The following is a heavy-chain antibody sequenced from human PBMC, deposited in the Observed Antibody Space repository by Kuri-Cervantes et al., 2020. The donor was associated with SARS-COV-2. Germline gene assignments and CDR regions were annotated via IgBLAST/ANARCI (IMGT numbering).Heavy chain of an antibody. CDR1: GGTFSSYA. D-gene: IGHD6-13*01. CDR2: IIPILGIA. V-gene: IGHV1-69*10. J-gene: IGHJ4*02. CDR3: ARDRGSSSPLDD. Sequence: SVKVSCKASGGTFSSYAISWVRQAPGQGLEWMGGIIPILGIANYAQKFQGRVTITADKSTSTAYMELSSLRSEDTAVYYCARDRGSSSPLDDWGQGTLVTVSS.